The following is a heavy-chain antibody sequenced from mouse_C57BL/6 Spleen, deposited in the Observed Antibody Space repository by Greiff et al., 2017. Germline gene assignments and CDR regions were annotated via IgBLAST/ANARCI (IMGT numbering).Heavy chain of an antibody. CDR1: GFTFSDYY. CDR3: ARRDYYGSTDAFAY. Sequence: EVKLVESGGGLVQPGGSLKLSCAASGFTFSDYYMYWVRQTPEKRLEWVAYISNGGGSTYYPDTVKGRFTISRDNAKNTRYLQMSRLKSEDTAMYYCARRDYYGSTDAFAYWGQGTLVTVSA. J-gene: IGHJ3*01. D-gene: IGHD1-1*01. CDR2: ISNGGGST. V-gene: IGHV5-12*01.